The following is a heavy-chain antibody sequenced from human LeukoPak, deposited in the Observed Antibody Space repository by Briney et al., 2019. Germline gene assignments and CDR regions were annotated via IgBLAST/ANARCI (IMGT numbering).Heavy chain of an antibody. CDR3: ARHPSSISWFDP. D-gene: IGHD6-13*01. CDR1: GGSINNYY. V-gene: IGHV4-59*08. CDR2: VFYSGST. Sequence: SETLSLTCTVSGGSINNYYWSWIRQPPGKALEWIGYVFYSGSTNYNPSLKSRVTISVDTSKNQFSLKMTSVTAADTAVYYCARHPSSISWFDPWGQGSLVTVSS. J-gene: IGHJ5*02.